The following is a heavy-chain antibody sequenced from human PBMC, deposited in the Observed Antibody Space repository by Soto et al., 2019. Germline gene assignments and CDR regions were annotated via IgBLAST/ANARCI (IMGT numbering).Heavy chain of an antibody. CDR1: GGSISSYY. CDR3: ARLGTVDYYGMDV. V-gene: IGHV4-59*01. J-gene: IGHJ6*02. CDR2: IYYSGST. Sequence: QVQLQESGPGLVKPSETLSLTCTVSGGSISSYYWSWIRQPPGKGLEWIGYIYYSGSTNYNPSLKSRVTISVDTSKNQFSLKLSSVTAADTAVYYCARLGTVDYYGMDVWGQGTTVTVSS. D-gene: IGHD4-17*01.